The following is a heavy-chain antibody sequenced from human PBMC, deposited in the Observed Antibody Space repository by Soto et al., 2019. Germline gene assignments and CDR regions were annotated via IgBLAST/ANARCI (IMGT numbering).Heavy chain of an antibody. V-gene: IGHV4-59*01. Sequence: SETLSLTCTVSGGSISSYYWSWIRQPPGKGLEWIGYIYYSGSTNYNPSLKSRITISVDTSKNQFSLKRSSVTAADTAVYYCAGTITGTTRGAFDIWGQGTMVTVSS. CDR3: AGTITGTTRGAFDI. CDR2: IYYSGST. D-gene: IGHD1-20*01. J-gene: IGHJ3*02. CDR1: GGSISSYY.